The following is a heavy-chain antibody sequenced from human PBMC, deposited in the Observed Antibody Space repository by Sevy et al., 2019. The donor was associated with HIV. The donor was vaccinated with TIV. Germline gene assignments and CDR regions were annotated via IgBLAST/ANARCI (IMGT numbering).Heavy chain of an antibody. V-gene: IGHV3-33*01. CDR2: IWYDGTNK. CDR3: AREDIRVAGIGYYFHS. J-gene: IGHJ4*02. Sequence: GGSLRLSCAASGFGISGYGMHWVSQAPGKGLEWVAVIWYDGTNKEYADSVKGRFTISRDNSKNTLYLQMNSLRAEDTAVYYCAREDIRVAGIGYYFHSWGQGTLVTVSS. D-gene: IGHD6-19*01. CDR1: GFGISGYG.